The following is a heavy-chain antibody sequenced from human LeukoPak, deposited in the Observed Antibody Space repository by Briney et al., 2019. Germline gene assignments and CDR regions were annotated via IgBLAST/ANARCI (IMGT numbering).Heavy chain of an antibody. CDR3: ARGSSVVALD. CDR1: GFIFSNDE. Sequence: GGSLRLSCAASGFIFSNDEMNWVRQAPGKGLEWVSRITSEGSSTSYADSVKGRFTISRDNAKNTLYLQMNSLRAEDTAVYYCARGSSVVALDWGQGTLVTVSS. J-gene: IGHJ4*02. CDR2: ITSEGSST. V-gene: IGHV3-74*01. D-gene: IGHD2-15*01.